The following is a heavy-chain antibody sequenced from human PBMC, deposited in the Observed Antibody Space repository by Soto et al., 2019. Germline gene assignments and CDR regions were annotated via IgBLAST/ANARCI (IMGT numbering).Heavy chain of an antibody. CDR1: GYTFTSYD. CDR2: MNPNSGNT. Sequence: ASVKVSCEASGYTFTSYDINWVRQATGQGLEWMGWMNPNSGNTGYAQKFQGRVTMTRNTSISTAYMELSSLRSEDTVVYSCARAPSGLDAFDIWGQGTMVTVSS. J-gene: IGHJ3*02. CDR3: ARAPSGLDAFDI. V-gene: IGHV1-8*01.